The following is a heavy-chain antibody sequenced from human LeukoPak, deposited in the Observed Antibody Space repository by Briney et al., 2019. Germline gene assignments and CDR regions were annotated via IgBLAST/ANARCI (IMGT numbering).Heavy chain of an antibody. D-gene: IGHD1-26*01. CDR2: IYSGGST. V-gene: IGHV3-66*01. Sequence: GGSLRLSCAASGFTVSSNYMSWVRQAPGKGLEWVSVIYSGGSTYYADSVKGRFTISRDNSKNTLYLQMNSLRAEDTAVYYCAKAIVGAPTQPYYFDYWGQGTLVTVSS. CDR3: AKAIVGAPTQPYYFDY. J-gene: IGHJ4*02. CDR1: GFTVSSNY.